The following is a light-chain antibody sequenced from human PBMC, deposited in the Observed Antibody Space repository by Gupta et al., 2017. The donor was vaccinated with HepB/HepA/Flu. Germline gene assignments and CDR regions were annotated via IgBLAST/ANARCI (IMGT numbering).Light chain of an antibody. Sequence: DIQMTQSPSSLSASVGDRVTITCRASQNIDTYLNWFQQKSGKAPKFLIYAASNLQNGVPSRFSGNGSGTDFTLTISRLQPEDFATYYCLQTDSTPSTFGHGTTVNIK. CDR1: QNIDTY. CDR3: LQTDSTPST. V-gene: IGKV1-39*01. CDR2: AAS. J-gene: IGKJ3*01.